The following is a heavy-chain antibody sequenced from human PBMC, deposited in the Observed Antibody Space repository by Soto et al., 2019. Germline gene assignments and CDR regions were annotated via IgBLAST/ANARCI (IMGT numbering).Heavy chain of an antibody. J-gene: IGHJ5*02. CDR2: IYHSGST. Sequence: QVQLQESGPGLVKPSGTLSLTCAVSGGSISSSNWWSWVRQPPGKGLEWIGEIYHSGSTNYNPSLKRRVPISVDKSKNQFSLKLSSVTAADTAVYYCARDPIRESFLRLGNWFDPWGQGTLVTVSS. D-gene: IGHD3-16*01. CDR1: GGSISSSNW. CDR3: ARDPIRESFLRLGNWFDP. V-gene: IGHV4-4*02.